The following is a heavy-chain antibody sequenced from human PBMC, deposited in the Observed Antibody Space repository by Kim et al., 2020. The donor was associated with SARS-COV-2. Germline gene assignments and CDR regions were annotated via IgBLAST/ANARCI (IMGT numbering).Heavy chain of an antibody. CDR2: IILIFGTA. J-gene: IGHJ5*02. V-gene: IGHV1-69*13. Sequence: SVKVSCKASGGTFSSYASSWVRQAPGEGLEWMGGIILIFGTANYAQKLQGGVKMTADEYPSTADMELSSLRSEDRAVHYCARGDDDDTTNWFEPWGQGT. D-gene: IGHD3-22*01. CDR1: GGTFSSYA. CDR3: ARGDDDDTTNWFEP.